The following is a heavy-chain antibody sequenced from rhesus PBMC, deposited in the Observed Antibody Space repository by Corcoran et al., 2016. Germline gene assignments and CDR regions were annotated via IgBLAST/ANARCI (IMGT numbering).Heavy chain of an antibody. CDR3: ARSRRYSSWSFFDY. Sequence: QVTLKESGPALVKPTQTLTLTCTFSGFSLSTSGMGVGWIRQPPGKTLDWLAHIYWDDDKRSSTSLKGRRTISKDTSKNQVVLTMTNMDPVDTATYYCARSRRYSSWSFFDYWGQGVLVTVSS. J-gene: IGHJ4*01. CDR2: IYWDDDK. V-gene: IGHV2-1*01. D-gene: IGHD6-13*01. CDR1: GFSLSTSGMG.